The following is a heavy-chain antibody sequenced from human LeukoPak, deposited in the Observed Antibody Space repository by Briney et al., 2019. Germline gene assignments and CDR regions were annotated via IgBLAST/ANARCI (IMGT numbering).Heavy chain of an antibody. V-gene: IGHV3-21*01. CDR1: GFTFSSYS. D-gene: IGHD1-26*01. CDR3: ARDFGQWQLNGGYYFDY. CDR2: ISSSSSYI. Sequence: GGSLRLSCAASGFTFSSYSMNWVRQAPGKGLEWVSSISSSSSYIYYADSVKGRFTISRDNAKTSLYLQMNSLRAEDTAGYYCARDFGQWQLNGGYYFDYWGQGTLVTVSS. J-gene: IGHJ4*02.